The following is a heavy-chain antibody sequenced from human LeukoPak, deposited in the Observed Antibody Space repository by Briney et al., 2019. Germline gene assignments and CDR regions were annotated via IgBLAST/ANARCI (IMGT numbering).Heavy chain of an antibody. J-gene: IGHJ6*02. CDR2: ISAYNGNT. D-gene: IGHD3-16*02. CDR3: ARVDDYVWGSYRPIYGMDV. V-gene: IGHV1-18*01. CDR1: GYTFTSYG. Sequence: ASVKVSCKASGYTFTSYGIGWVRQAPGQGLEWMGWISAYNGNTNYAQKLQGRVTMTTDTSTSTAYMELRSLRSDDTAVYYCARVDDYVWGSYRPIYGMDVWGQGTTVAVSS.